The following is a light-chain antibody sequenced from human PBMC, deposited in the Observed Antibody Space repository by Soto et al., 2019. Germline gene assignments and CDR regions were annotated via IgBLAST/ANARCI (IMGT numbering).Light chain of an antibody. CDR2: DSF. CDR3: QQHNSWPLS. CDR1: ESVNIY. J-gene: IGKJ4*01. V-gene: IGKV3-11*01. Sequence: EVVLTQSPATLSLSPGETATLSCKASESVNIYVNWYQKKSGQPPTLLISDSFSRAAGVSDRFRGGGSGTDFSLTITNVGPEDSAVYYCQQHNSWPLSFGGGTRVEI.